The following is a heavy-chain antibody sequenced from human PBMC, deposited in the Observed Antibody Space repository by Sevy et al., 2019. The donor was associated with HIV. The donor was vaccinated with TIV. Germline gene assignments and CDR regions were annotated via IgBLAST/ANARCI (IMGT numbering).Heavy chain of an antibody. Sequence: GGSLRLSCAASGFTFSSYEMNWVRQAPGKGLEWVSYISSSGSTIYYADSVKGRFTISRDNAKNSLYLQMNSLRAEDTAVYYCARVSPDYYHSSGYYWGYYYYGMDVWGQGTTVTVSS. V-gene: IGHV3-48*03. CDR1: GFTFSSYE. J-gene: IGHJ6*02. D-gene: IGHD3-22*01. CDR2: ISSSGSTI. CDR3: ARVSPDYYHSSGYYWGYYYYGMDV.